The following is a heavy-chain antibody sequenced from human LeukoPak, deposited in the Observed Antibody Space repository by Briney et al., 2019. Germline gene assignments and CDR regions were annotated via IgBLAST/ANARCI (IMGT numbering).Heavy chain of an antibody. Sequence: SETLSLTCTVSGGSISSYYWSWIRQPPGKGLEWIGYIYYSGSTNYNPSLKSRVTISVDTSKNQFSLKLSSVTAADTAVYYCAGDPFDFWSGYYIGGGGSNRDYWGQGTLVTVSS. CDR3: AGDPFDFWSGYYIGGGGSNRDY. D-gene: IGHD3-3*01. CDR2: IYYSGST. CDR1: GGSISSYY. J-gene: IGHJ4*02. V-gene: IGHV4-59*12.